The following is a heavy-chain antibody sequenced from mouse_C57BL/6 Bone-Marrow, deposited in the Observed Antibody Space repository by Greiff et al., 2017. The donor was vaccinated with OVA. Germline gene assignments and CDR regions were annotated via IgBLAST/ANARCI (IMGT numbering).Heavy chain of an antibody. Sequence: VQLQQSGAELVKPGASVQMSCKASGYTFTTYPIEWMKQNHGKSLEWIGNFHPYNDDTKYNEKFKGKATLTVEKSSSTVYLELSRLTSDDSSVYYCASGRTTVVAHWYFDVWGTGTPVTVSS. CDR1: GYTFTTYP. V-gene: IGHV1-47*01. D-gene: IGHD1-1*01. CDR2: FHPYNDDT. J-gene: IGHJ1*03. CDR3: ASGRTTVVAHWYFDV.